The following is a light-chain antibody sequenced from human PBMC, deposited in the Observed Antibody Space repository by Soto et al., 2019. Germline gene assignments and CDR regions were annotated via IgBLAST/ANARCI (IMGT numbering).Light chain of an antibody. CDR1: SSNIGSNY. CDR2: RNN. J-gene: IGLJ3*02. V-gene: IGLV1-47*01. Sequence: VLTQPPSASGTPGQRVTISCSGSSSNIGSNYVYWYQQLPGTAPKLLIYRNNRRPSGVPDRFSGSKSGTSASLAISGLRSEDEADYYCAAWDDSLSGWVFGGGTKVTVL. CDR3: AAWDDSLSGWV.